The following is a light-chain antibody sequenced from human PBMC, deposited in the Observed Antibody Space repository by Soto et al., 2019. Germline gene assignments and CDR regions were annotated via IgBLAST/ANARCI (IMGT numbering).Light chain of an antibody. V-gene: IGLV2-14*01. J-gene: IGLJ2*01. CDR3: SSYTRSSSHVV. CDR1: SSDVGGYNY. CDR2: EVS. Sequence: QSALTQPASVSGSPGQSITISCTGTSSDVGGYNYVSWCQQHPGKAPKLMIYEVSNRPSGVSNRFSGSKSGNTASLTISGLQAEDEADYYCSSYTRSSSHVVFGGGTKVTVL.